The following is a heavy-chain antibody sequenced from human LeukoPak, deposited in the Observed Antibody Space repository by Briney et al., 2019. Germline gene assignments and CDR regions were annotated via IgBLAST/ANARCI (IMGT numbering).Heavy chain of an antibody. CDR3: ARKAGWYRDYFDH. CDR1: GFTFSSYA. J-gene: IGHJ4*02. D-gene: IGHD6-19*01. CDR2: ISSNGGST. V-gene: IGHV3-64*01. Sequence: PGGSLRLSCAASGFTFSSYAMHWVRQAPGKGLEYVSAISSNGGSTYYANSVKGRFTISRDNSKNTLYLQMGSLRAEDMAVYYCARKAGWYRDYFDHWGQGTLVTVSS.